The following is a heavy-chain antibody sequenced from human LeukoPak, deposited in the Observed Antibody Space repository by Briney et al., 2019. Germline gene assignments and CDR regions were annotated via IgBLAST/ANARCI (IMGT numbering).Heavy chain of an antibody. CDR1: GYTFSYYA. CDR3: ARDLWPPTRYCSSTSCYTELSDAFDI. D-gene: IGHD2-2*02. Sequence: ASVKVSCKASGYTFSYYAIHWVRQAPGQRLEWMGWINTNTGNPTYAQGFTGRFVFSLDTSVSTAYLQISSLKAEDTAVYYCARDLWPPTRYCSSTSCYTELSDAFDIWGQGTMVTVSS. J-gene: IGHJ3*02. V-gene: IGHV7-4-1*02. CDR2: INTNTGNP.